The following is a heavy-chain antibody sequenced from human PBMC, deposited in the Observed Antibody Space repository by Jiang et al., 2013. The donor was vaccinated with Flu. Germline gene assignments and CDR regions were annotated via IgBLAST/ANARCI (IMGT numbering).Heavy chain of an antibody. Sequence: QLLESGGGLVQPGGSLRLSCAASGFTVSSNYMNWVRQAPGKGLEWVSLIYSGGSTYYADSVKGRFTISRDSSKNTLYLQMNSLRAEDTAVYYCARETGNYFYAMHVWGQGTTVTVSS. CDR1: GFTVSSNY. J-gene: IGHJ6*02. CDR3: ARETGNYFYAMHV. CDR2: IYSGGST. D-gene: IGHD3-10*01. V-gene: IGHV3-66*02.